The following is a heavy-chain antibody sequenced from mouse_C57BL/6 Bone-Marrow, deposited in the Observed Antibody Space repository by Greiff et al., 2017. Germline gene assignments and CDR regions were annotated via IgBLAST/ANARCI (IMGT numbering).Heavy chain of an antibody. V-gene: IGHV1-82*01. J-gene: IGHJ4*01. D-gene: IGHD2-1*01. CDR1: GYAFSSSW. Sequence: VQLQQSGPELVKPGASVKISCKASGYAFSSSWMNWVKQRPGKGLEWIGRIYPGDGDTNYNGKFKGKATLTADKSSSTAYMQLSSLTSEDSAVYFCARYAVTPWGQGTSVTVSS. CDR3: ARYAVTP. CDR2: IYPGDGDT.